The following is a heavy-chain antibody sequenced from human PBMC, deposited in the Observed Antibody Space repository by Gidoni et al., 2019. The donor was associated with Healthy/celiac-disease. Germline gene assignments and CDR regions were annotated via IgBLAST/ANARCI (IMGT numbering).Heavy chain of an antibody. V-gene: IGHV4-61*02. Sequence: QVQLPESGPGLVKPSQTLSLTCTVSGGSISRGRYYWSWIRQPAGKGLEWIGRIDTSGSTNYNPSLKRRVTMSVDTSKNQFSLKLSSVTAADTAVYYCARAYCGGDCHYYYGMDVWGQGTTVTVSS. CDR2: IDTSGST. CDR3: ARAYCGGDCHYYYGMDV. J-gene: IGHJ6*02. CDR1: GGSISRGRYY. D-gene: IGHD2-21*01.